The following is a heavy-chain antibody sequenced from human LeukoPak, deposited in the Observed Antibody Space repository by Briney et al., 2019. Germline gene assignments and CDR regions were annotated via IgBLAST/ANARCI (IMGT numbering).Heavy chain of an antibody. CDR3: TTDLGLTMIRGVIVY. Sequence: GGPLRLSCAASGFTFTNAWMTWVRQAPGKGLEWVGRIKSKGDGETTDYTAPVKGRFTMSRDDSKATLYLQMNSLAAEDTAVYYCTTDLGLTMIRGVIVYWGQGALVTVSS. V-gene: IGHV3-15*01. CDR1: GFTFTNAW. CDR2: IKSKGDGETT. D-gene: IGHD3-10*01. J-gene: IGHJ4*02.